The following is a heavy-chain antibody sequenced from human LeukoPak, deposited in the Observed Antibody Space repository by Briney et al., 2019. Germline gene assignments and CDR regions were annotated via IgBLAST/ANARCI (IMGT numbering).Heavy chain of an antibody. Sequence: ASVKVSCKASGGTFSSYAISWVRQAPGQGLEWMGRIIPILGIANYAQKFQGRVTITADKSTSTAYMELSSLRSEDTAVYYCASHGGSPAFDYWGQGTLVTVSS. CDR3: ASHGGSPAFDY. CDR1: GGTFSSYA. D-gene: IGHD3-10*01. J-gene: IGHJ4*02. V-gene: IGHV1-69*04. CDR2: IIPILGIA.